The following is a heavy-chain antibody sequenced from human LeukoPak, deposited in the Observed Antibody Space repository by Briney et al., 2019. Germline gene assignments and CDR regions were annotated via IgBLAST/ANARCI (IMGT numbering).Heavy chain of an antibody. J-gene: IGHJ6*03. D-gene: IGHD1-26*01. CDR3: ARADSGSYSIFDYYYYMDV. CDR2: INTDGSST. V-gene: IGHV3-74*01. Sequence: GGSLRLSCAASGFTFSSYWMHWVRQAPGKGLVWVSRINTDGSSTSYADSVKGRFTISRDNAKNTLYLQMNSLRAEDTAVYYCARADSGSYSIFDYYYYMDVWGKGTTVTVSS. CDR1: GFTFSSYW.